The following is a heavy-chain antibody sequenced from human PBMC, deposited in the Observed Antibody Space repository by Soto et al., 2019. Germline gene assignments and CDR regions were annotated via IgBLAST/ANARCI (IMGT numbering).Heavy chain of an antibody. Sequence: EAQLSESGGELIQPGGSLRLSCAASGFTYSSHGMSWVRQARGKGLEWIAGLSRGGGSTYYADSVKGRFTISRDNSKRTLDLIMNNLRVEDPALYYCARDGQYRTDGFDVWGQGTMVTVSS. D-gene: IGHD5-12*01. CDR3: ARDGQYRTDGFDV. CDR2: LSRGGGST. CDR1: GFTYSSHG. J-gene: IGHJ3*01. V-gene: IGHV3-23*01.